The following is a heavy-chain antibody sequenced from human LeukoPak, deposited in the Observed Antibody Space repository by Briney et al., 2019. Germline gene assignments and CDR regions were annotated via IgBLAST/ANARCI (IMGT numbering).Heavy chain of an antibody. J-gene: IGHJ5*02. D-gene: IGHD3-3*01. CDR1: GFTFYDYG. CDR3: ARAVFHPAGFDP. Sequence: GGSLRLSCAASGFTFYDYGMTWVRQAPGKGLEWVSSISSSSSYIYYADSVKGRFTISRDNAKNSLYLQMNSLRAEDTAVYYCARAVFHPAGFDPWGQGTLVTVSS. CDR2: ISSSSSYI. V-gene: IGHV3-21*01.